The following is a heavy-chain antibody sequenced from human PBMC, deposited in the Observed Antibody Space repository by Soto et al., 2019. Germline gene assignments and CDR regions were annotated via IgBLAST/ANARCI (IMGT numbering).Heavy chain of an antibody. Sequence: GASVKVSCKASGYTFTSYDINWVRQATGQGFEWMGWMNPNSGNTGYAQKFQGRVTMTRNTSISTAYMELSSLRSEDTAVYYCARDPYDFWSGTPLGSDYWGQGTQVTVSS. V-gene: IGHV1-8*02. D-gene: IGHD3-3*01. J-gene: IGHJ4*02. CDR2: MNPNSGNT. CDR1: GYTFTSYD. CDR3: ARDPYDFWSGTPLGSDY.